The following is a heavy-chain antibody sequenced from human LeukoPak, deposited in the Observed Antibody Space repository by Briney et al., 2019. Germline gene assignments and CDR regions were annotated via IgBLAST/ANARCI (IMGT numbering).Heavy chain of an antibody. CDR1: GGSISSSSYY. D-gene: IGHD5-18*01. Sequence: SETLSLTCTVSGGSISSSSYYWGWIRQPPGKWLEWIGSIYYSGSTYYNPSLKSRVTISVDTSKNQFSLKLSSVTAADTAVYYCARVVDTAMVTNFDYWGQGTLVTVSS. J-gene: IGHJ4*02. V-gene: IGHV4-39*01. CDR2: IYYSGST. CDR3: ARVVDTAMVTNFDY.